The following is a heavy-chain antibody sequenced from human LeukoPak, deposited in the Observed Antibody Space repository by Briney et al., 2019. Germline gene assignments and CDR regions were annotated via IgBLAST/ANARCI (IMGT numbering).Heavy chain of an antibody. J-gene: IGHJ6*02. CDR2: IIPIFGTA. V-gene: IGHV1-69*13. D-gene: IGHD3-22*01. CDR3: ARGGYDSSGYYYQPTYYYYGMDV. Sequence: ASVKVSCTASGGTFSSYAISWVRQAPGQGLEWMGGIIPIFGTANYAQKFQGRVTITADESTSTAYMELSSLRSEDTAVYYCARGGYDSSGYYYQPTYYYYGMDVWGQGTTVTVSS. CDR1: GGTFSSYA.